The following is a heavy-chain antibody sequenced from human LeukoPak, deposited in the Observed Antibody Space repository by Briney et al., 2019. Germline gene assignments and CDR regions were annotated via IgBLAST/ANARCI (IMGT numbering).Heavy chain of an antibody. V-gene: IGHV1-8*01. D-gene: IGHD3-9*01. J-gene: IGHJ4*02. CDR2: MNPNSGDI. Sequence: GASVKVSCKASGYTFTSYDINWVRQATGQGLEWRGWMNPNSGDIGYAQKFQGRVTMTRNTSISTAYMELSSLTSEDTAVYYCARGGIYYDILTGYPFFDYWGQGTLVTVSS. CDR3: ARGGIYYDILTGYPFFDY. CDR1: GYTFTSYD.